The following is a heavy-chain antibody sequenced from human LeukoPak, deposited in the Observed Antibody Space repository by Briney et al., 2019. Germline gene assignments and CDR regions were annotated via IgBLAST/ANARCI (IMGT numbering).Heavy chain of an antibody. V-gene: IGHV4-39*01. D-gene: IGHD4-17*01. CDR2: IYYSGST. J-gene: IGHJ4*02. CDR3: ARLPTVTFFDY. CDR1: GGSFSGYY. Sequence: SETLSLTCAVYGGSFSGYYCGWIRQPPGKGLEWIGSIYYSGSTYYNPSLKSPVTISVDTSKNQFSLKLSSVTAADTAVYYCARLPTVTFFDYWGQGTLVTVSS.